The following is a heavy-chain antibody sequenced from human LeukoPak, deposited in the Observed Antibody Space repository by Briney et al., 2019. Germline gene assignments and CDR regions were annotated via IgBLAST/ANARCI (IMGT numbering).Heavy chain of an antibody. CDR2: IQYDGSNK. CDR3: VVISDAFDI. J-gene: IGHJ3*02. Sequence: GGSLRLSCAASGFTLSNYDILWVRQAPGKGLEWVAFIQYDGSNKYYADSVKGRFTISRDNSKNTLYLQMNSLRAEDTAVYYCVVISDAFDIWGQGTMVTVSS. D-gene: IGHD2/OR15-2a*01. V-gene: IGHV3-30*02. CDR1: GFTLSNYD.